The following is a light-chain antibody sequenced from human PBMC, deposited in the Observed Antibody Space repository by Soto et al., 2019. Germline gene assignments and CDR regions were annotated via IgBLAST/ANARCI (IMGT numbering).Light chain of an antibody. J-gene: IGKJ3*01. CDR2: GAS. CDR1: ESVSRNY. V-gene: IGKV3-20*01. Sequence: EIVLTQSPGTPSLSPGERATLSCRASESVSRNYIAWYQQKPGQAPRLLIYGASSRATGIPDRFSGSGSGTDFTLTISRLEPEDFSVYYCHQYGTAPLTFGPGTKVDIK. CDR3: HQYGTAPLT.